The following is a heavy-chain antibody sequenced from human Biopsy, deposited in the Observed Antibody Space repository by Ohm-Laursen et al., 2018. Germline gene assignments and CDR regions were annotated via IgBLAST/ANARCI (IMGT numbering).Heavy chain of an antibody. J-gene: IGHJ4*02. CDR3: ARGQALKSFDY. V-gene: IGHV4-38-2*01. Sequence: GTLSLTCAVSGYSISSGYYWGWIRQPPGKGLEWIGSIYHSGSTYYNPSLKSRVTISVDTSKNQFSLKLSSVTAADTAGYYCARGQALKSFDYWGQGTLVTVSS. CDR1: GYSISSGYY. CDR2: IYHSGST.